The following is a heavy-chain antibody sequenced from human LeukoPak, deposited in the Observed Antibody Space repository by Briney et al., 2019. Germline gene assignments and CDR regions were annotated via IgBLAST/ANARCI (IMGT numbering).Heavy chain of an antibody. CDR3: AREKSSGSAFYFDY. CDR1: GGSFSTYG. V-gene: IGHV1-69*13. J-gene: IGHJ4*02. D-gene: IGHD3-22*01. CDR2: IIPSFGKT. Sequence: SVKVSCKASGGSFSTYGFNWVRQAPGQGLEWMGGIIPSFGKTNYAQKFQGRVTITADESTSTAYMELSSLRSDDTAVYYCAREKSSGSAFYFDYWGRGTLVTVSS.